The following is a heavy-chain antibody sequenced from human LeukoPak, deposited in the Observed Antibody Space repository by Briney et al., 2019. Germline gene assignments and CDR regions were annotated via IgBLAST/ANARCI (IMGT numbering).Heavy chain of an antibody. CDR1: GFTFSSYG. J-gene: IGHJ4*02. CDR2: IRYDGSNK. Sequence: GGSLRLSCAASGFTFSSYGMHWVRQAPGKGLEWVAFIRYDGSNKYYADSVKGRFTISRDNAKNSLYLQMNSLRAEDTAVYYCARCRVVPAATLDPDFDYWGQGTLVTVSS. D-gene: IGHD2-2*01. V-gene: IGHV3-30*02. CDR3: ARCRVVPAATLDPDFDY.